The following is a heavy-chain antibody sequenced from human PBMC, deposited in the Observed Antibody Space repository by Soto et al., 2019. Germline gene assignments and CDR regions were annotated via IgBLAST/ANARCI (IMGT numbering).Heavy chain of an antibody. CDR2: IYSGGST. D-gene: IGHD6-19*01. CDR1: GFTVSSNY. Sequence: EVQLVESGGGLIQPGGSLRLSCAASGFTVSSNYMSWVRHAPGKGLEWVSVIYSGGSTYYADSVKGRFTISRDNSKNTLYLQMNSLRAEDTAVYYCARSRRSGIAVAGNWFDPWGQGTLVTVSS. V-gene: IGHV3-53*01. J-gene: IGHJ5*02. CDR3: ARSRRSGIAVAGNWFDP.